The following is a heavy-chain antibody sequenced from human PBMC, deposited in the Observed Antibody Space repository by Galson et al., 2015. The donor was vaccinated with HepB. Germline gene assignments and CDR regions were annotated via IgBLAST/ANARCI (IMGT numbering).Heavy chain of an antibody. D-gene: IGHD3-16*02. V-gene: IGHV1-46*01. CDR1: GYTFTSYY. Sequence: SVKVSCKASGYTFTSYYMHWVRQAPGQGLEWMGIINPSGGSTSYAQKFQGRVTMTRDTSTSTVYMELSSLRSEDTAVYYCARDEGHLGELSPTQNWGQGTLVTVSS. J-gene: IGHJ4*02. CDR3: ARDEGHLGELSPTQN. CDR2: INPSGGST.